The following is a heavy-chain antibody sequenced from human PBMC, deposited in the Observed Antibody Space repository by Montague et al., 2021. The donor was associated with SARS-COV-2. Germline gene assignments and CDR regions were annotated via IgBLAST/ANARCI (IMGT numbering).Heavy chain of an antibody. V-gene: IGHV2-26*01. CDR2: IFLNGDQ. CDR1: GFSLNNRLG. D-gene: IGHD3-16*02. Sequence: PALVKPTQTLTLTCTVSGFSLNNRLGVTWIRQPPGKALEWLAHIFLNGDQSVPTSLKTRVTVSRDTSKNQVVLSMTNVDPADTATYYCARIRSDPPLLYLGVWDYYFDFWGQGILASVPS. CDR3: ARIRSDPPLLYLGVWDYYFDF. J-gene: IGHJ4*02.